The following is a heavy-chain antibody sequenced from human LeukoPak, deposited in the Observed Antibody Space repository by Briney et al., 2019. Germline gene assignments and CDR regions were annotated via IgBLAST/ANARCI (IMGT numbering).Heavy chain of an antibody. CDR1: GGSFSGYY. Sequence: SETLSLTCAVYGGSFSGYYWSWIRQPPGKGLEWIGEMNHSGSTNYNPSLKSRVTISVDTSKNQFSLKLSSGTAADTTVYYCAVITMRGVGYWGQGTLVTVSS. D-gene: IGHD3-22*01. CDR2: MNHSGST. CDR3: AVITMRGVGY. J-gene: IGHJ4*02. V-gene: IGHV4-34*01.